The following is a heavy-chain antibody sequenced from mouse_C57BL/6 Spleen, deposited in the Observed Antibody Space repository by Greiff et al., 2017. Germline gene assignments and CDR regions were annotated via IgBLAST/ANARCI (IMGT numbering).Heavy chain of an antibody. V-gene: IGHV1-54*01. J-gene: IGHJ2*01. CDR1: GYAFPNYL. CDR2: INPGSGGT. Sequence: SGAELVRPGTSVKVSCKASGYAFPNYLIEWVKQRPGPGLEWIGVINPGSGGTNYNEKFKGKATLTADKSYSTAYMQLSSLTSEDSAVYFCARWGDYDGNWGQGTTLTVSS. D-gene: IGHD2-4*01. CDR3: ARWGDYDGN.